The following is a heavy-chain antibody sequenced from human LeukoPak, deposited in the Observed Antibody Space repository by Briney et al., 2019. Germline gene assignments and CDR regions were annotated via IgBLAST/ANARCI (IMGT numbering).Heavy chain of an antibody. CDR3: AGQPWGYHSWFDP. Sequence: SGTLSLTCTVSGGSIINTNYYWAWIRRPPGRGLEWMGGIYYPGSTYCKPSLKSRLTISIDTSNNQFFLKLTSVTAEDTAVYYCAGQPWGYHSWFDPWGQGSLVTVSS. D-gene: IGHD5-12*01. J-gene: IGHJ5*02. CDR1: GGSIINTNYY. CDR2: IYYPGST. V-gene: IGHV4-39*01.